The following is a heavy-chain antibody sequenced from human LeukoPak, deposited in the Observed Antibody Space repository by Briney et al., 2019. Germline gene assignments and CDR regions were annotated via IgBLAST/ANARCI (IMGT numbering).Heavy chain of an antibody. D-gene: IGHD1-1*01. J-gene: IGHJ4*02. Sequence: GGSLRLSCAASGFTFDTYRMNWVRQAPGKGLEWVSSISASGSYIYYADSLKGRFAISRDNTKNSLFLQMNSLRAEDTAVYYCARDSPGPTAPDYWGQGTLVTASS. V-gene: IGHV3-21*01. CDR1: GFTFDTYR. CDR3: ARDSPGPTAPDY. CDR2: ISASGSYI.